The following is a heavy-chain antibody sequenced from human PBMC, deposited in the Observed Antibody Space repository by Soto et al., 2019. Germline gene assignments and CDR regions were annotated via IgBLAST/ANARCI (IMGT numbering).Heavy chain of an antibody. CDR1: GYTFSNYR. CDR3: ARVEYGDLVYVDY. D-gene: IGHD4-17*01. J-gene: IGHJ4*02. Sequence: QVHLVQSGAELRKPGASLKVSCKASGYTFSNYRITWVRQAPGQGLEWMGWISVLNGNTDYEEKLQDRVAMTTDTSTATAYLELRSLRSDDTAVYYCARVEYGDLVYVDYWGQGTLVIVSS. V-gene: IGHV1-18*01. CDR2: ISVLNGNT.